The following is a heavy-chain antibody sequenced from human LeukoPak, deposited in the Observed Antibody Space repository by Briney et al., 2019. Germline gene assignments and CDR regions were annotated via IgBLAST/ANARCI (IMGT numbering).Heavy chain of an antibody. V-gene: IGHV4-30-4*08. J-gene: IGHJ4*02. Sequence: NPSQTLSLTCTVSGGSISSGDYYWSWIPQPPGKGLEWIGYIYYSGTTYYNPSLQSRITISIYTSKSQFSLKLSSVTAADTAVYYCARQKRNSSGWYGDYWGQGTLVSVSS. CDR2: IYYSGTT. D-gene: IGHD6-19*01. CDR1: GGSISSGDYY. CDR3: ARQKRNSSGWYGDY.